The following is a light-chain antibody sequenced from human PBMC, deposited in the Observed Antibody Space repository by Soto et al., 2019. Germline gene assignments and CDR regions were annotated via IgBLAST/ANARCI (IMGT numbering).Light chain of an antibody. CDR2: EVS. Sequence: QSALTQPPSASGSPGQSVTISCTGTSSDVGGYNYVSWYQQHPGKAPKLMIYEVSKRPSGVPDRFSGSKSGNTASLTVSGLQAEDEAYYYCSSYAGSNNPAVFGTGTKVTVL. CDR1: SSDVGGYNY. CDR3: SSYAGSNNPAV. V-gene: IGLV2-8*01. J-gene: IGLJ1*01.